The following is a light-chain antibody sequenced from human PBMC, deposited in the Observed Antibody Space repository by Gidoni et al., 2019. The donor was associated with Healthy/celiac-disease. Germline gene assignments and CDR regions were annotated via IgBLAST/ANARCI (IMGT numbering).Light chain of an antibody. Sequence: EIVMTQSPATLSVSPGERATLSCRASQSVSSNLAWYQQKPGQAPRLLIYGASTRATGIPARFSGSGSGTEFTLTIRSLQSEDFAVYSCQQYNTWPPWTFGQGTKVEIK. CDR1: QSVSSN. CDR2: GAS. J-gene: IGKJ1*01. CDR3: QQYNTWPPWT. V-gene: IGKV3-15*01.